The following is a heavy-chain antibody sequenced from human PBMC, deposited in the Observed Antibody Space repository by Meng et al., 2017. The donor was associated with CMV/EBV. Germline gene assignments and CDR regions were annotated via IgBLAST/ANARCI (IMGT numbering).Heavy chain of an antibody. CDR1: GFTFDDYG. D-gene: IGHD6-13*01. CDR3: AKDRLSSSWLYYYYYGMDV. V-gene: IGHV3-23*01. Sequence: GGSLRLSCAASGFTFDDYGMSWVRQAPGKGLEWVSAISGSGGSTYYADSVKGRFTISRDNSKNTLYLQMNSLRAEDTAVYYCAKDRLSSSWLYYYYYGMDVWGQGTTVTVSS. J-gene: IGHJ6*02. CDR2: ISGSGGST.